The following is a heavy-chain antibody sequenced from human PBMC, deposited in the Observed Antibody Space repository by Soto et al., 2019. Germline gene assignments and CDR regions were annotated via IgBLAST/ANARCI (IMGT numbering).Heavy chain of an antibody. Sequence: SETLCITCTVSGCSFSNFYWSWIRQSPGKGLEWIGYFYDSGKTSYNPSLESRVSISVDTSKNQFSLKLSSVTAADTAVYYCARGTIGDGMDVWGQGTTVTVSS. V-gene: IGHV4-59*01. J-gene: IGHJ6*02. CDR2: FYDSGKT. CDR3: ARGTIGDGMDV. CDR1: GCSFSNFY.